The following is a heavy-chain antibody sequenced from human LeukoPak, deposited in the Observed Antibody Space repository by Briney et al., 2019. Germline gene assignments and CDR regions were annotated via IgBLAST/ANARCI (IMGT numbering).Heavy chain of an antibody. CDR2: IYTSGST. CDR1: GGSISSYY. Sequence: SETPSLTCTVSGGSISSYYWSWIRQPAGKGLEWIGRIYTSGSTNYNPSLKSPVTMSVDTSKNQFSLKLSSVTAADTAVYYCARGSVHYGMDVWGQGTTVTVSS. CDR3: ARGSVHYGMDV. J-gene: IGHJ6*02. D-gene: IGHD2-15*01. V-gene: IGHV4-4*07.